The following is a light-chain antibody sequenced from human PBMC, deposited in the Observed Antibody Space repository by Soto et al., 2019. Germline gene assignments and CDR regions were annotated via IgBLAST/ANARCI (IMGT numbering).Light chain of an antibody. CDR3: CSYVGSYSLV. J-gene: IGLJ2*01. CDR1: SSDVGNYIY. V-gene: IGLV2-11*01. Sequence: QSVLTQPRSVSGSPGQSVTISCTGTSSDVGNYIYVSWYQQHPGKAPKLTIYDVSKRPSGVPDRFSGSKSGNTASLTISGLQAEDEADYSCCSYVGSYSLVFRRGTKVTVL. CDR2: DVS.